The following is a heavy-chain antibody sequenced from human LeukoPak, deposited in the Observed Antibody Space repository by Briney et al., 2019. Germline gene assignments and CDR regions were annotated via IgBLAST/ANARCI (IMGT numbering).Heavy chain of an antibody. CDR1: GYTFTSYY. V-gene: IGHV1-46*01. D-gene: IGHD5-24*01. Sequence: ASVKVSCKASGYTFTSYYMHWVRQAPGQGLEWMGIINPSGGSTSYAQKFQGRVTMTRDTSTSTVYMELSSLRSEDTAVYYCARARDGYNSGYYYGMDVWSQGTTVTVSS. CDR3: ARARDGYNSGYYYGMDV. J-gene: IGHJ6*02. CDR2: INPSGGST.